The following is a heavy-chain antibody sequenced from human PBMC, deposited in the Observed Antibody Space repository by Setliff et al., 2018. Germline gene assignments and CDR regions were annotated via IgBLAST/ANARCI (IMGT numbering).Heavy chain of an antibody. CDR3: VREGVDSRSSTDYRYYMDV. D-gene: IGHD3-22*01. V-gene: IGHV1-69*05. CDR1: GGTFSSYG. J-gene: IGHJ6*03. CDR2: TIPIFGTT. Sequence: GASVKVSCKASGGTFSSYGISWVRQAPGQGLEWMGGTIPIFGTTGYAQKFQGRVTIITDESTSTAFMQLSSLRSEDTAVYYCVREGVDSRSSTDYRYYMDVWGKGTTVTSP.